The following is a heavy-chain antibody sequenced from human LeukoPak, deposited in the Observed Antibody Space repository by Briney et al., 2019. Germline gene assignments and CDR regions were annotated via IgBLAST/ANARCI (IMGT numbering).Heavy chain of an antibody. CDR2: IYSSGST. D-gene: IGHD3-10*01. CDR1: GGSISSYY. J-gene: IGHJ4*02. Sequence: SETLSLTCTVSGGSISSYYWSWIRQPPGKGLEWIGYIYSSGSTNYNPSLKSRVTISVDTSKNQFSLKLSSVTAEDTAVYYCARGEYYFDYWGQGTLVTVSS. CDR3: ARGEYYFDY. V-gene: IGHV4-59*01.